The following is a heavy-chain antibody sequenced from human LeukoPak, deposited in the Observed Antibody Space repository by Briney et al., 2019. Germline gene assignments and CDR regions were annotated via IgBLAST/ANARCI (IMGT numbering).Heavy chain of an antibody. J-gene: IGHJ4*02. CDR3: ARDSGSYSLDY. Sequence: PGRSLRLSCAASGFTFSSYGMHWVRQAPGKGLEWVAVIWYDGSNKYYADSVKGRLTISRDNSKNTLYLQMNSLRAEDTAVYYCARDSGSYSLDYWGQGTLVTVSS. D-gene: IGHD1-26*01. CDR2: IWYDGSNK. CDR1: GFTFSSYG. V-gene: IGHV3-33*01.